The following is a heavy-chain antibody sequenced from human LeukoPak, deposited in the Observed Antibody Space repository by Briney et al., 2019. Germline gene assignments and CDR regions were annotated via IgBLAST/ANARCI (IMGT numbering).Heavy chain of an antibody. J-gene: IGHJ6*04. Sequence: KTGGSLRLSCAASGPTFSSYSMNWVRQAPGKGLEWVSSISSSSSYIYYADSVKGRFTISRDNAKNSLYLQMNSLRAEDTAVYYCARDRIGTFDPWGKGTTVTVSS. V-gene: IGHV3-21*01. CDR1: GPTFSSYS. CDR2: ISSSSSYI. CDR3: ARDRIGTFDP. D-gene: IGHD2-15*01.